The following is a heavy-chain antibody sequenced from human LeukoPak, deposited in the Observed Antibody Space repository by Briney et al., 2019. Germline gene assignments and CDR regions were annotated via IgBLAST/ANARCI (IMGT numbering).Heavy chain of an antibody. CDR2: IYSGGST. J-gene: IGHJ3*02. Sequence: TGGSLRLSCAASGFTVSSNYMSWVRQAPGKGLEWVSVIYSGGSTYYADSVKGRFTISRDNSKNTLYLQMNSLRAEDTAVYYCARSPRPRYCSGGSCYTDAFDIWGQGTMVTVSS. CDR1: GFTVSSNY. V-gene: IGHV3-53*01. CDR3: ARSPRPRYCSGGSCYTDAFDI. D-gene: IGHD2-15*01.